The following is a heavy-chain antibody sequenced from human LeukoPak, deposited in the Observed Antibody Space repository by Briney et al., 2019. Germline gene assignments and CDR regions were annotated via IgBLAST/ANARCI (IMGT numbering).Heavy chain of an antibody. CDR3: GRDHSYAMDV. Sequence: GGSLRLSCAASGFTFSSYWMHWVRQAPGKGLVWVSRVNTDGSSTIYADSVKGRFTISRDNAKNTLYLQMNSLRAEDTAVYYCGRDHSYAMDVWGQGTTVTVSS. CDR1: GFTFSSYW. J-gene: IGHJ6*02. V-gene: IGHV3-74*01. CDR2: VNTDGSST.